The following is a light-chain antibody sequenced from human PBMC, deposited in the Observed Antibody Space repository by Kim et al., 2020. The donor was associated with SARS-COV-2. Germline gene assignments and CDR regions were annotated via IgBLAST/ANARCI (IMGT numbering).Light chain of an antibody. CDR2: DAA. J-gene: IGKJ4*01. V-gene: IGKV3-11*01. Sequence: PGESAHLSYQASHNVGISSACYPQTPVLAPRLLIYDAAMRAAGIPDGFSGSGSGTDFTLTFGSLAPEDFAIYSCQQRGSWPPALTFGGGSKVDIK. CDR1: HNVGIS. CDR3: QQRGSWPPALT.